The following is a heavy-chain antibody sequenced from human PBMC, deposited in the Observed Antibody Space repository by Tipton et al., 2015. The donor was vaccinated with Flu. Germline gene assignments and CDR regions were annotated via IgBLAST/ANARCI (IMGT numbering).Heavy chain of an antibody. V-gene: IGHV4-39*01. Sequence: TLSLTCTVSGGSIRSSSYYWGWIRQPPGKGLEWVGEINHSGSTNYNPSLKSRVTISVDTSKNQFSLKLTSVTAADTAVYYCAKHCSGGSCSHAFDIWGQGTMVTVSS. J-gene: IGHJ3*02. CDR3: AKHCSGGSCSHAFDI. CDR2: INHSGST. D-gene: IGHD2-15*01. CDR1: GGSIRSSSYY.